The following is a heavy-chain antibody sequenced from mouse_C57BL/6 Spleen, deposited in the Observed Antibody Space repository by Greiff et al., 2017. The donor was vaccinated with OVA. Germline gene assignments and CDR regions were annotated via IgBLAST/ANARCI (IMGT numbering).Heavy chain of an antibody. CDR3: AREGDDY. Sequence: VQLQESGAELVRPGTSVKVSCKASGYAFTNYLIEWVKQRPGQGLEWIGVINPASGGTNYNEKFKGKATLTADKSSSTAYMQLSSLTSEDSAVYFCAREGDDYWGQGTTLTVSS. CDR1: GYAFTNYL. J-gene: IGHJ2*01. CDR2: INPASGGT. V-gene: IGHV1-54*01.